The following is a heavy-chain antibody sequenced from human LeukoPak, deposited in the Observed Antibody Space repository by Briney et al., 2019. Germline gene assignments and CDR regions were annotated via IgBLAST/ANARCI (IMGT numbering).Heavy chain of an antibody. CDR2: IYYSGDT. CDR3: ARVLNYYDNSGYFYFFDY. Sequence: MPSETLSLTCSVSGASISTSGHYWSWIRQHPGKGLDWIGYIYYSGDTHYNASLRSRVSISVDTSQSQFSLKLSSVTAADTAVYYCARVLNYYDNSGYFYFFDYWGQGTPVTVSS. V-gene: IGHV4-31*03. D-gene: IGHD3-22*01. J-gene: IGHJ4*02. CDR1: GASISTSGHY.